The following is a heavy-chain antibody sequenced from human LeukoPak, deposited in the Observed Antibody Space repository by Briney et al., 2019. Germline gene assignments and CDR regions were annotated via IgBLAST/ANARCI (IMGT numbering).Heavy chain of an antibody. CDR2: IYYSGST. Sequence: SETLSLTCTVSGGSISNGGSYWSWIRQHPGKGLEWIGYIYYSGSTYYNPSLKSRVTISVDTSKNQFSLKLSSVTAADTAVYYCATELLTHAFDIWGQGTMVTVSS. CDR1: GGSISNGGSY. CDR3: ATELLTHAFDI. D-gene: IGHD3-10*01. V-gene: IGHV4-31*03. J-gene: IGHJ3*02.